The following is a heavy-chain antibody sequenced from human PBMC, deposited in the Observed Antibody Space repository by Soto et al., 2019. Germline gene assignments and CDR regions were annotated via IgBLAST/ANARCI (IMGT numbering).Heavy chain of an antibody. CDR3: ARIKPGGYDYFEY. Sequence: GRSLRLSCAASGFTFSSYSMNWVRQAAGRGLGWVAYISSSSSTIYYADSVKGRFTICRDNAKKSLYLQMSSLRAEDTAMYYCARIKPGGYDYFEYWGLGTLVTVSS. J-gene: IGHJ4*02. V-gene: IGHV3-48*04. CDR2: ISSSSSTI. CDR1: GFTFSSYS. D-gene: IGHD2-8*02.